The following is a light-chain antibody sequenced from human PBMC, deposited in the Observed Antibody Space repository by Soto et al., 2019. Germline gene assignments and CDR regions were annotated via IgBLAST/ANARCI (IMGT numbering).Light chain of an antibody. Sequence: QSVLTQPPSASGTPGQTIAISCSGGSSNIGSHTVNWYQQLPGTAPRLLIYSNTQRPSGVPDRFSGSKSGTSASLAITGLQCEYDGDYYSAAWDDSLNGVVFGGGTKLTVL. CDR2: SNT. J-gene: IGLJ2*01. CDR1: SSNIGSHT. CDR3: AAWDDSLNGVV. V-gene: IGLV1-44*01.